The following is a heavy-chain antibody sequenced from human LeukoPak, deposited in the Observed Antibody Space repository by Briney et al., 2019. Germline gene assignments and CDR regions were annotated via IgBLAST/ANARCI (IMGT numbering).Heavy chain of an antibody. D-gene: IGHD2-21*01. Sequence: GGSLRLSCVASGFSFSTTSMNWVRQAPGKGLEWVSYISSGSSSRYYADSVKGRFTISRDNAKNSLYLQMNSLSDEDTAIYYCPRARIVVVSANYFDYWGQGILVTVSS. J-gene: IGHJ4*02. CDR2: ISSGSSSR. V-gene: IGHV3-48*02. CDR3: PRARIVVVSANYFDY. CDR1: GFSFSTTS.